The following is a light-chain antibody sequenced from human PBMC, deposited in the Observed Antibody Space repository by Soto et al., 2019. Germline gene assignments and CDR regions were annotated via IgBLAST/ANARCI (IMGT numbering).Light chain of an antibody. CDR3: QQYQSLT. CDR2: GAS. V-gene: IGKV3-20*01. Sequence: IVLTQSPAILALSPGDRATLSCRASQSVSSCYLAWYQHKPGQAPRLLIHGASSRVTGIPDRFSGSGSGTDFTLTITRLEPEDFAVYYCQQYQSLTFGGGTKVDI. CDR1: QSVSSCY. J-gene: IGKJ4*01.